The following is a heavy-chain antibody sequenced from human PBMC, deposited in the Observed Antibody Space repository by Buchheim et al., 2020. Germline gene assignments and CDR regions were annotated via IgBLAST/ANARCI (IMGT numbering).Heavy chain of an antibody. D-gene: IGHD2-15*01. CDR2: IWYDGSNK. CDR1: GFTFSSYG. V-gene: IGHV3-33*01. CDR3: ARPNRLCSGGSCYSPNYYYYGMDV. J-gene: IGHJ6*02. Sequence: QVQLVESGGGVVQPGRSLRLSCAASGFTFSSYGMHWVRQAPGKGLEWVAVIWYDGSNKYYADSVKGRFTISRDNSKNTLYLQMNSLRAEDTAVYYCARPNRLCSGGSCYSPNYYYYGMDVWGQGTT.